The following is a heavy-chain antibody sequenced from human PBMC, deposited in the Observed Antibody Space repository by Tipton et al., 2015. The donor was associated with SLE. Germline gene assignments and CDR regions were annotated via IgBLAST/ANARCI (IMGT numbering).Heavy chain of an antibody. CDR1: GFTINSYS. Sequence: SLRLSCAASGFTINSYSMNWVRQAPGKGLEWVSAISFNSVYIYYADSLKGRFTISRDNAKNTMYLQMNSLRAEDTAVYYCARGWGDNWGQGTLVTVSS. CDR2: ISFNSVYI. V-gene: IGHV3-21*01. J-gene: IGHJ4*02. D-gene: IGHD7-27*01. CDR3: ARGWGDN.